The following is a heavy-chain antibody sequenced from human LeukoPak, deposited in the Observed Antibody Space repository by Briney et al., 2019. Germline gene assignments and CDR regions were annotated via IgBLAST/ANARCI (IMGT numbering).Heavy chain of an antibody. CDR3: ARDRTNAFDI. V-gene: IGHV3-21*01. Sequence: GGSMRLSCAASGFTFSSYSMNWVRQAPGKGLEWVSSISSSSSYIYYADSVKGRFTISRDNAKNSLYLQMNSLRAEDTAVYYCARDRTNAFDIWGQGTMVTVSS. D-gene: IGHD3-3*01. J-gene: IGHJ3*02. CDR2: ISSSSSYI. CDR1: GFTFSSYS.